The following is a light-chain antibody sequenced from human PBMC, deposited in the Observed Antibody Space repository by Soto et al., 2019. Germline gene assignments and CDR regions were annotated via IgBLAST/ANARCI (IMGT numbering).Light chain of an antibody. CDR2: DAS. CDR1: QTVRNNY. Sequence: EFVLTQSPGTLSLSPGERATLSCRASQTVRNNYLAWYQQKPGQAPRLLIYDASSRATGIPDRFSGGGSGTDFTLTISRLEPEDFAVYXXQQFSSYPLTFGGGTKVDIK. V-gene: IGKV3-20*01. J-gene: IGKJ4*01. CDR3: QQFSSYPLT.